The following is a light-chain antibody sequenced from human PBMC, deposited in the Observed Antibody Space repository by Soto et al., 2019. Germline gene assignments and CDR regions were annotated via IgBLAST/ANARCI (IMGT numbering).Light chain of an antibody. J-gene: IGLJ1*01. CDR2: GNS. V-gene: IGLV1-40*01. CDR3: QSYDSSLSRSYV. CDR1: SSNIGAGYD. Sequence: QSVLTQPPSVSGAPGQRVTISCTGSSSNIGAGYDVHWYQQLPGTAPKLLIYGNSNRPSGVPDRFSDSKSGTSASLAITGLQAADEADSYSQSYDSSLSRSYVFGTGTQLTVL.